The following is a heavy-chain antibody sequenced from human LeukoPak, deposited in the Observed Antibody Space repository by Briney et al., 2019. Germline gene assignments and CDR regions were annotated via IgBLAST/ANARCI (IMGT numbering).Heavy chain of an antibody. CDR1: GLTFSNYG. CDR2: INNDGRSA. J-gene: IGHJ4*02. CDR3: ARNYNGMSN. V-gene: IGHV3-74*01. Sequence: SGGSLRLSCAASGLTFSNYGMMWVRQAPGKGLVWVSYINNDGRSATYADSVKGRFTISRDNAKNTLYLQMNSLKAEDSAMYYCARNYNGMSNWGQGTLVIVS. D-gene: IGHD1-26*01.